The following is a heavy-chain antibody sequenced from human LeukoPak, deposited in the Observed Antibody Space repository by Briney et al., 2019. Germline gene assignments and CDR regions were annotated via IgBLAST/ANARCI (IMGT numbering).Heavy chain of an antibody. J-gene: IGHJ4*02. CDR3: ARERRDRYSYGLPYFDY. CDR1: GGSISSYY. CDR2: IYTSGST. D-gene: IGHD5-18*01. V-gene: IGHV4-4*07. Sequence: SETLSLTCTVSGGSISSYYWSWIRQPAGKGLERIGRIYTSGSTNYNPSLKSRVTMSVDTSKNQFSLKLSSVTAADTAVYYCARERRDRYSYGLPYFDYWGQGTLVTVSS.